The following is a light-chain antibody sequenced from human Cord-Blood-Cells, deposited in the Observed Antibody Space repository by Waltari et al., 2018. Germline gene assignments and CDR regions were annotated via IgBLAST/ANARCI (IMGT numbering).Light chain of an antibody. J-gene: IGKJ4*01. Sequence: DIQMTQSPSTLSASVGARVTITCRASQSISSWLAWYQQKPGKAPKLLIYKASSLESGVPSRFSGCGSGTEFTLTISSLQPDDFATYYCQQYNSYSSLTFGGGTKVEIK. CDR3: QQYNSYSSLT. CDR1: QSISSW. CDR2: KAS. V-gene: IGKV1-5*03.